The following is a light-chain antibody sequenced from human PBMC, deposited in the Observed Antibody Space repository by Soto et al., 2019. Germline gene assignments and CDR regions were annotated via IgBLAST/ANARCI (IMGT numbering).Light chain of an antibody. J-gene: IGKJ4*01. CDR2: GAS. Sequence: ELVLTQSPGNLSLSPGERATLSCRSSQSVSSTYLAWYQQKPGQAPRLLIYGASSRATGIPDRFSGSGSGTDFTLTISRLEPEDVAVYCCQQYGNSPRTFGGGTKVDIK. V-gene: IGKV3-20*01. CDR3: QQYGNSPRT. CDR1: QSVSSTY.